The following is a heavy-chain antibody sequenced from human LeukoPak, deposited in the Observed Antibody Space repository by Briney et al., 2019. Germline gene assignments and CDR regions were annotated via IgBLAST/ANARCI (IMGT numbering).Heavy chain of an antibody. CDR3: ARHIVVVLAAQDAFDI. Sequence: SETLSLTCTVSGGPIRDYYWSWIRQPPGKGLERIGYVYYTGSTNYNPSLKSRLTISVDMSKNQFSLKLSSVTAADTAVYYCARHIVVVLAAQDAFDIWGQGTMVTVSS. CDR2: VYYTGST. D-gene: IGHD2-15*01. V-gene: IGHV4-59*08. CDR1: GGPIRDYY. J-gene: IGHJ3*02.